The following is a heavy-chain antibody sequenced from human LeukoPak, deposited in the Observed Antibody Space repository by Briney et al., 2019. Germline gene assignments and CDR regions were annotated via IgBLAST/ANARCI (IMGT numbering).Heavy chain of an antibody. J-gene: IGHJ4*02. CDR3: ARDRLGYSFDY. V-gene: IGHV3-23*01. CDR1: GFTFSSYA. CDR2: ISGSHGST. D-gene: IGHD4-11*01. Sequence: GGSLRLSCAASGFTFSSYAMSWVRQAPGKGLDWVSSISGSHGSTYYADTVKGRFTISRDKSKNTLYLQMNSLRAEDTAVYYCARDRLGYSFDYWGQGTLVTVSS.